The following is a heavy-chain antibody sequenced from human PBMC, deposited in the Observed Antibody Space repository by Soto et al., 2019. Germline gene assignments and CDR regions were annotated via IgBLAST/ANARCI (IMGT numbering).Heavy chain of an antibody. Sequence: EVQLLESGGGLVQPGESLRLSCVSSGFTISSHAMSWLRQAPGKGLEWVSGINDGGGSTYYADSVKGRFTISRDNSKNTLYLQMNSLRAEDTALYYCAKVGGFVGWNWFDPWGQGTLVIVSS. CDR1: GFTISSHA. J-gene: IGHJ5*02. CDR2: INDGGGST. D-gene: IGHD2-15*01. CDR3: AKVGGFVGWNWFDP. V-gene: IGHV3-23*01.